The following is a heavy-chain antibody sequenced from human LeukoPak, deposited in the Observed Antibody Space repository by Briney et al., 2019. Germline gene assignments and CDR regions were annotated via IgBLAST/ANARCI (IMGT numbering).Heavy chain of an antibody. CDR3: ATDKGAAASTFRDFYYMDV. D-gene: IGHD6-25*01. V-gene: IGHV1-24*01. Sequence: ASVKVSCTVSGYTLTELPMHWVRLAPGKGLEWMGGFDPEDGERIYAQKFQGRVTMTEDTSTATVYMELSSLRSEDTAVYYCATDKGAAASTFRDFYYMDVWGKGTTVTVSS. J-gene: IGHJ6*03. CDR2: FDPEDGER. CDR1: GYTLTELP.